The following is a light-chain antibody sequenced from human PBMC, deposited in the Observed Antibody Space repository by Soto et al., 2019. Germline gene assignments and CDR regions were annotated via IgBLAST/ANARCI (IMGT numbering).Light chain of an antibody. CDR2: EVS. CDR3: SSYTTISTRYV. CDR1: SSDVGNYNY. V-gene: IGLV2-14*01. J-gene: IGLJ1*01. Sequence: SVLTQPASVSGSPGQSITISCTGTSSDVGNYNYVSWYQQHPGKAPKLMIFEVSNRPSGVSNRFSGSKSGNTASLTISGLQPEDEADYYCSSYTTISTRYVFGTGTKVTVL.